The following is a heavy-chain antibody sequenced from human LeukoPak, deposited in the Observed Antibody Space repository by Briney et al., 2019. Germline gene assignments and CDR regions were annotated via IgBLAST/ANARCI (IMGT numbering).Heavy chain of an antibody. D-gene: IGHD3-3*01. Sequence: GGSLRLSCAASGFTFSDYWMTWVRQTPGRGLECMANIKEDGSETYYVDSVEGRFTISRDNAKNSLYLQMNSLRAEDTAVYYCARATIFGVVSALGPLDSWGQGTLVTVSS. J-gene: IGHJ4*02. CDR3: ARATIFGVVSALGPLDS. CDR1: GFTFSDYW. CDR2: IKEDGSET. V-gene: IGHV3-7*01.